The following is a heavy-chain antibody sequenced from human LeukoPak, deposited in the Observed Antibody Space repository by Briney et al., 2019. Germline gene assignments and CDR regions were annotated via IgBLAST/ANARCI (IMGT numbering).Heavy chain of an antibody. CDR2: INPNSGGT. J-gene: IGHJ4*02. CDR1: GYTFTDYY. CDR3: ARDAGFYFDY. Sequence: ASVKVSCTASGYTFTDYYIHWVRQAPGQGLEWMGWINPNSGGTNYAQKFQGRVTMTRDTSISTAYMELSRLRSDDTAVYYCARDAGFYFDYWGQGTLVTVSS. V-gene: IGHV1-2*02.